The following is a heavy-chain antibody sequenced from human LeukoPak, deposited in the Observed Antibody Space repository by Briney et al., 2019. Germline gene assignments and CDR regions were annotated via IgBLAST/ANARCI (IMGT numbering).Heavy chain of an antibody. J-gene: IGHJ4*02. V-gene: IGHV5-10-1*01. CDR1: GYTFTDYW. CDR3: ARRCSSTTCSSFDF. D-gene: IGHD2-2*01. CDR2: IDPSDSYS. Sequence: GESLRISCKVSGYTFTDYWISWVRQMPGKGLEWMGRIDPSDSYSNYSPSFRGHVTISADKSINAAYLQWSSLQASDTAIYYCARRCSSTTCSSFDFWGQGTLVAVSS.